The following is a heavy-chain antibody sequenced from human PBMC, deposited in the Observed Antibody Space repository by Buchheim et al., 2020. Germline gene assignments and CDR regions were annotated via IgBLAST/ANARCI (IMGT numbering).Heavy chain of an antibody. J-gene: IGHJ6*02. CDR3: ARGYCGGDCYWDSTYYYYYGMDV. CDR1: GFTFSSYA. V-gene: IGHV3-30-3*01. D-gene: IGHD2-21*01. CDR2: ISYDGSNK. Sequence: QVQLVESGGGVVQPGRSLRLSCAASGFTFSSYAMHWVRQAPGKGLEWVAVISYDGSNKYYADSVKGRFTISRDNSKNTLYLQMNSLRAEDTAVYYCARGYCGGDCYWDSTYYYYYGMDVWGQGTT.